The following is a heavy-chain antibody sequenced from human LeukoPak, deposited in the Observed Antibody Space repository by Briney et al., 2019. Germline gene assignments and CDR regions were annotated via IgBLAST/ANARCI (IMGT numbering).Heavy chain of an antibody. CDR3: ARPRGPFSPYYYYYGMDV. Sequence: GASVKVSCKASGGTFSSYAISWVRQAPGQGLEWMGRIIPILGIANYAQKFQGRVTMTRDTSTSTVYMELSSLRSEDTAVYYCARPRGPFSPYYYYYGMDVWGQGTTVTVSS. CDR1: GGTFSSYA. J-gene: IGHJ6*02. CDR2: IIPILGIA. V-gene: IGHV1-69*04. D-gene: IGHD3-10*01.